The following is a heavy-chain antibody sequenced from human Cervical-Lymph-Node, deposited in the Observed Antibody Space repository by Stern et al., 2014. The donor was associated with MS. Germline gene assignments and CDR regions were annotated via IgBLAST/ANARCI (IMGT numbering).Heavy chain of an antibody. CDR2: IDWNDKT. D-gene: IGHD3-3*01. CDR1: GFSLVTSGVR. J-gene: IGHJ4*02. Sequence: ESGPALVKPTQTLTLTCTFSGFSLVTSGVRVSWIRQPPGKALEWLARIDWNDKTFYNTSLMTRLTISKDTSKNQVVLTMPNVDPVDTATYYCARMMGSGYRHYFDYWGQGTPVTVS. V-gene: IGHV2-70*04. CDR3: ARMMGSGYRHYFDY.